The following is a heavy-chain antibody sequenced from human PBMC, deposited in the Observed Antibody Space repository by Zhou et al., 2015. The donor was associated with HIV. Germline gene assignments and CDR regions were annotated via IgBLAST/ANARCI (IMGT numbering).Heavy chain of an antibody. D-gene: IGHD1/OR15-1a*01. CDR1: GFTFSDHY. CDR3: AREAGTDAFDI. V-gene: IGHV3-72*01. Sequence: VQLVESGGGLVQPGGSLRLSCAASGFTFSDHYMDWVRQAPGKGLEWVGRTRNKANSYTTEYAASVKGRFTISRDDSKNSLYLQMNSLKTEDTAVYYCAREAGTDAFDIWGQGTMVTVSS. CDR2: TRNKANSYTT. J-gene: IGHJ3*02.